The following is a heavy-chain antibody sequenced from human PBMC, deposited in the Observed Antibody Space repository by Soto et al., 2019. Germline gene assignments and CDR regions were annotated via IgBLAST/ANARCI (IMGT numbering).Heavy chain of an antibody. CDR2: ISYDGTNQ. V-gene: IGHV3-30-3*01. Sequence: GGSLRLSCAASGFTFSSYAMHWVRRAPGKGLEWVAIISYDGTNQYYADYVKGRFTISRDNSMNTLYLQMNSLRAEDTAMYYCAKDKYYYGVSEYWGQGTLVTVSS. CDR3: AKDKYYYGVSEY. J-gene: IGHJ4*02. CDR1: GFTFSSYA. D-gene: IGHD3-10*01.